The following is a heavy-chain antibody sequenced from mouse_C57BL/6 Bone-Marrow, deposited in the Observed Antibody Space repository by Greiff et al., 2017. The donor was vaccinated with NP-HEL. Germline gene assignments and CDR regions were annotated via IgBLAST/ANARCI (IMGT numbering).Heavy chain of an antibody. CDR3: ASHGSGYAMDY. J-gene: IGHJ4*01. V-gene: IGHV1-64*01. CDR1: GYTFTSYW. CDR2: IHPNSGST. Sequence: QVQLQQPGAELVKPGASVKLSCKASGYTFTSYWMHWVKQRPGQGLEWIGMIHPNSGSTNYNEKFKSKATLTVDKSSSTAYMQLSSLTSEDSAVYYGASHGSGYAMDYWGQGTSVTVSS. D-gene: IGHD1-1*01.